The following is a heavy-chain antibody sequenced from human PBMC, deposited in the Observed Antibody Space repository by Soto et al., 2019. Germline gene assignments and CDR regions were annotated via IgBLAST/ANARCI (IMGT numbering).Heavy chain of an antibody. CDR2: INHSGST. D-gene: IGHD6-19*01. CDR3: ARGRLVPRVVGSIKPRNFDY. Sequence: PSETLSLTCAVYGGSFSGYYWSWIRQPPGKGLEWIGEINHSGSTNYNPSLKSRVTISVDTSKNQFSLKLSSVTAADTAVYYCARGRLVPRVVGSIKPRNFDYWGQGTLVTVSS. J-gene: IGHJ4*02. V-gene: IGHV4-34*01. CDR1: GGSFSGYY.